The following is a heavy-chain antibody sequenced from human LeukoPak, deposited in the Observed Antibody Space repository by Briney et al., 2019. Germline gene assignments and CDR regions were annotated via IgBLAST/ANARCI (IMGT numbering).Heavy chain of an antibody. Sequence: ASVKVSSKASGYTFTVYYMHWVRQAPGQGLEWMGWINPNSGGTNYAQKFQGRVTMIRDTSISTAYMELSRLRSDDTAVYYCARDYDYVWGSYRSEWPVWGKGTTVTVSS. J-gene: IGHJ6*04. V-gene: IGHV1-2*02. CDR2: INPNSGGT. CDR1: GYTFTVYY. CDR3: ARDYDYVWGSYRSEWPV. D-gene: IGHD3-16*02.